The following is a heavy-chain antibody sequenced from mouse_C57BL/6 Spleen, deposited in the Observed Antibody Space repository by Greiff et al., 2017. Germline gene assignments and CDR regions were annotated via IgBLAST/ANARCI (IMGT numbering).Heavy chain of an antibody. D-gene: IGHD2-1*01. V-gene: IGHV1-50*01. CDR1: GYTFTSYW. CDR3: ARSGKHWYFDV. Sequence: QVQLKQPGAELVKPGASVKLSCKASGYTFTSYWMQWVEQRPGQGLEWIGEFDPSDSYTNYNQKFKGKATLTVDTSSSTAYMQLSSLTSEDSAVYYCARSGKHWYFDVWGTGTTVTVSS. J-gene: IGHJ1*03. CDR2: FDPSDSYT.